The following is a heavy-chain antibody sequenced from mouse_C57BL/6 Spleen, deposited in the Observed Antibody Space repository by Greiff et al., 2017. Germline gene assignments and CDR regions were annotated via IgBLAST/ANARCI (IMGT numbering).Heavy chain of an antibody. CDR3: ARSGDGGGFDY. J-gene: IGHJ2*01. CDR2: INPYNGGT. V-gene: IGHV1-19*01. D-gene: IGHD3-3*01. CDR1: GYTFTDYY. Sequence: VQLQQSGPVLVKPGASVKMSCKASGYTFTDYYMNWVKQSHGKSLEWIGVINPYNGGTSYNQKFKGKATLTVDKSSSTAYMELNSLTSEDSAVYYCARSGDGGGFDYWGQGTTLTVSS.